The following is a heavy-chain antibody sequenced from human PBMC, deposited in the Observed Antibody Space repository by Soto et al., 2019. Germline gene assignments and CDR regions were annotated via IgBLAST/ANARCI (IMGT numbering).Heavy chain of an antibody. J-gene: IGHJ4*02. CDR3: ARSPRSSPYFDY. Sequence: PGESLKISCQCSGYTFSNFWIAWVRQLPGKGREWMGIIYPGDYETRYSPSFHCKVTISADRSIGTAYLQWSSLEASDSAFYFCARSPRSSPYFDYWGQGALVTVSS. D-gene: IGHD6-13*01. CDR2: IYPGDYET. CDR1: GYTFSNFW. V-gene: IGHV5-51*01.